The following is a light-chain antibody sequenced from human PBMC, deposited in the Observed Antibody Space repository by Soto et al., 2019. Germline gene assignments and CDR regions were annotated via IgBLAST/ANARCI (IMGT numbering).Light chain of an antibody. CDR2: DAS. J-gene: IGKJ1*01. Sequence: EIVMTQSPATLSVSPGERASLSCRASQSVASNLAWYQHKPGQAPRLLIYDASTRATGIPARFSGSGSGTEFTLTISSLQSEDVAVYYCHQYYSIPWTFGQGTKVEIK. V-gene: IGKV3-15*01. CDR3: HQYYSIPWT. CDR1: QSVASN.